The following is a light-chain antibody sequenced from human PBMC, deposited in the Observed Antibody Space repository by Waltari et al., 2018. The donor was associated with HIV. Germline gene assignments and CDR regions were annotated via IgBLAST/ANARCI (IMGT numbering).Light chain of an antibody. J-gene: IGKJ1*01. V-gene: IGKV3-15*01. Sequence: EIVMTQSPATLYVSPGERATLSCRASETVSTNLAWYQQKPGQPPRLIIKGASTRATGIPARFSGSGSGTEFTLTISSLQSEDFAVYYCQHYYGWPRTFGQGTKVEIK. CDR1: ETVSTN. CDR2: GAS. CDR3: QHYYGWPRT.